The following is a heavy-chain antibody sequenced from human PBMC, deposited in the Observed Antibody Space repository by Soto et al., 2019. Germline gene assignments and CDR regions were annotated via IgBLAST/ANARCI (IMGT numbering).Heavy chain of an antibody. Sequence: GGSLRLSCAASGFTFSSYGMHWVRQAPGKGLEWVAVIWYDGSNKYYADSVKGRFTISRDNSKNTLYLQMNGLRAEDTAVYYCARDWKELGYCSSTSCYQPWFDPWGQGTLVTVSS. CDR2: IWYDGSNK. CDR3: ARDWKELGYCSSTSCYQPWFDP. CDR1: GFTFSSYG. J-gene: IGHJ5*02. D-gene: IGHD2-2*01. V-gene: IGHV3-33*01.